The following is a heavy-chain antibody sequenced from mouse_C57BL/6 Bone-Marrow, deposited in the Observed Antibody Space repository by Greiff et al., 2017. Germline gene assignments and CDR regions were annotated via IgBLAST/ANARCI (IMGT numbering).Heavy chain of an antibody. J-gene: IGHJ2*01. V-gene: IGHV5-6*01. D-gene: IGHD1-1*01. Sequence: EVKLMESGGDLVKPGGSLKLSCAASGFTFSSYGMSWVRQTPDKRLEWVATISSGGSYTYYPDSVKGRFTISRDNAKNTLYLQMSSLKSEDTAMYYCARHEFITTVVADYWGQGTTLTVSS. CDR1: GFTFSSYG. CDR3: ARHEFITTVVADY. CDR2: ISSGGSYT.